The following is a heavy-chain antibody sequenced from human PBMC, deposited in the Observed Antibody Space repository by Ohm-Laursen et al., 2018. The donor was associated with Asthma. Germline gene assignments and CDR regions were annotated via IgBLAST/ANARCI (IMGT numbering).Heavy chain of an antibody. V-gene: IGHV3-30*18. CDR1: GFTFSSYG. J-gene: IGHJ4*02. CDR2: ISYDGSNK. CDR3: AKDVLGFVAAAQD. Sequence: SLRLSCAASGFTFSSYGMHWVRQAPGKELEWVAVISYDGSNKYYADSVKGRFTISRDNSKNTLYLQMNSLRAEDTAIYYCAKDVLGFVAAAQDWGQGTLVTVSS. D-gene: IGHD6-13*01.